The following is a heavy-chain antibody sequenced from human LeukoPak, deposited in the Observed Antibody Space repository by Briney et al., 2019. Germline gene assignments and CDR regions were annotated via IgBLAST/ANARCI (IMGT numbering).Heavy chain of an antibody. CDR3: ARGPLVGATGGAFDI. CDR1: GGSISSYY. D-gene: IGHD1-26*01. V-gene: IGHV4-59*01. J-gene: IGHJ3*02. CDR2: IYYSGST. Sequence: PSETLSLTCTVSGGSISSYYWSWIRQPPGKGLEWIGYIYYSGSTNYNPSLKSRVTISVDTSKNQFSLKLSSVTAADTAVYYCARGPLVGATGGAFDIWGQGTMVTVSS.